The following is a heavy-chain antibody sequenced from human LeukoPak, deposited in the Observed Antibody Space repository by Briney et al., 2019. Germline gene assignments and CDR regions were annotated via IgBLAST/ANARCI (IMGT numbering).Heavy chain of an antibody. V-gene: IGHV3-23*01. Sequence: PGGSLRLSCAASGFTFSSYAMRWVRQAPGKGLEWVSAISGSGGSTYYADSVKGRFTISRDNSKNTLYLQMNSLRAEDTAVYYCAKGTYTDYGDTTTILYWGQGTLVTVSS. CDR2: ISGSGGST. J-gene: IGHJ4*02. CDR3: AKGTYTDYGDTTTILY. D-gene: IGHD4-17*01. CDR1: GFTFSSYA.